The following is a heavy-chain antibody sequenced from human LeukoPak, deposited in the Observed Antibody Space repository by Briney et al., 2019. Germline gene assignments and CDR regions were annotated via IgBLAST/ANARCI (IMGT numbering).Heavy chain of an antibody. CDR2: IGRSSQYI. CDR1: GFTLSLYS. V-gene: IGHV3-21*01. Sequence: GGSLRLSCTASGFTLSLYSMHWVRQAPGKGLQWVSSIGRSSQYIYYGDSVRGRFTISRDNAKNSLYLDMNSPRAEDTAVYYCARDASNIDFAPYFYYMDVWGKGTTVTVSS. J-gene: IGHJ6*03. CDR3: ARDASNIDFAPYFYYMDV. D-gene: IGHD3-3*01.